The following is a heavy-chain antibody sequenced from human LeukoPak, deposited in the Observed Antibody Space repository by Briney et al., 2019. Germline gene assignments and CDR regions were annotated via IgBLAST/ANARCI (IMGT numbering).Heavy chain of an antibody. V-gene: IGHV3-11*04. CDR2: ISGSGTTI. Sequence: GGSLRLSCAASGFTFSDYYMSWIRQAPGKGLEWVSYISGSGTTIYYADSVKGRFTISRDNAKNSLYLQMDSLTAEDTAVYYCTRKGSQWDFLVDYWGQGTRVAVSP. D-gene: IGHD2/OR15-2a*01. CDR3: TRKGSQWDFLVDY. CDR1: GFTFSDYY. J-gene: IGHJ4*02.